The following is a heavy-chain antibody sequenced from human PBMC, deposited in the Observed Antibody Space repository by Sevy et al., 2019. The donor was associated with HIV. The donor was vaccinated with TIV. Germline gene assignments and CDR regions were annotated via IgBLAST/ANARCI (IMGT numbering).Heavy chain of an antibody. CDR3: VKEGGGEGGDH. CDR1: GFSYSSYG. CDR2: IQYGGSNK. D-gene: IGHD2-21*01. V-gene: IGHV3-30*02. Sequence: GGSLRLSCAASGFSYSSYGMHWVRQAPGKGLEWVAYIQYGGSNKDYADSVKGRFTISRDNSKNTLDLQMNSLRVEDTAVYYCVKEGGGEGGDHWGQGTLVTVSS. J-gene: IGHJ4*02.